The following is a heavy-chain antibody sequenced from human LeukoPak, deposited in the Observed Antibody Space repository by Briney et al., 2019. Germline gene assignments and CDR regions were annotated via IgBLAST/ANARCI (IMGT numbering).Heavy chain of an antibody. CDR3: AREDGMSGSYSYNWFDP. J-gene: IGHJ5*02. CDR1: GGSISSYY. V-gene: IGHV4-4*07. D-gene: IGHD1-26*01. CDR2: IYTSGST. Sequence: SETLSLTCTVSGGSISSYYWSWIRQPAGKGLEWIGRIYTSGSTNYNPSLKSRVTISVDTSKNQFSLKLSSVTAADTAVYYCAREDGMSGSYSYNWFDPWGQGTLVTVSS.